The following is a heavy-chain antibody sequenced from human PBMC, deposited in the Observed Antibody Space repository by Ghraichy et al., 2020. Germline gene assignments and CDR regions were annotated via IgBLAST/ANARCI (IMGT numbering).Heavy chain of an antibody. D-gene: IGHD3-22*01. CDR3: AKDRDYNDTSGYYWGFDY. V-gene: IGHV3-30*02. Sequence: SVKGRFTISRDNSKNTLYLQMNSLRAEDTAVYYCAKDRDYNDTSGYYWGFDYWGHGTPVTVSS. J-gene: IGHJ4*01.